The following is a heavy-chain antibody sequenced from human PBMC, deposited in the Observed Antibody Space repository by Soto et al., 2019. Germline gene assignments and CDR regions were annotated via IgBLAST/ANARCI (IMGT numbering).Heavy chain of an antibody. D-gene: IGHD2-15*01. V-gene: IGHV1-69*01. CDR2: IIPVFGTP. CDR3: ARVSDCSGGGCYSSFDY. CDR1: GGTLSRYA. J-gene: IGHJ4*02. Sequence: QAQMVQSGAEVQKPGSSVKVSCKASGGTLSRYAISWVRLAPGQGLEWMGGIIPVFGTPKYAQKFQGRVTITADESTSTAYMELRSLRSEDTAVYYCARVSDCSGGGCYSSFDYWGQGTLVTVSS.